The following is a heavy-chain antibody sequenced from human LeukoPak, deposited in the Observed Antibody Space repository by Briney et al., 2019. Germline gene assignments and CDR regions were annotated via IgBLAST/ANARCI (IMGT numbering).Heavy chain of an antibody. CDR2: INPNSDDI. D-gene: IGHD6-6*01. J-gene: IGHJ4*02. CDR1: GYSFSGYY. CDR3: ARKSAARSTSEFDY. V-gene: IGHV1-2*02. Sequence: ASVKVSCKASGYSFSGYYINWVRQAPGQGLEWMGNINPNSDDIKYAQKFQGRVTMTRDTSISTAYMELSRLTSGDTAVYYCARKSAARSTSEFDYWGQGTLVTVSS.